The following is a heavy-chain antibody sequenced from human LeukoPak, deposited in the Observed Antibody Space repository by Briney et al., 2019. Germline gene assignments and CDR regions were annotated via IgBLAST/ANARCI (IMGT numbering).Heavy chain of an antibody. V-gene: IGHV3-23*01. CDR3: AKGVQSYGKFDY. Sequence: PGGSLRLSCAVSGFTFSTYAMSWVRQAPGKGLEWVSSISTSGGNTYYADPVKGRFTISRDNSKNTLYLQMNSLRAEDTAVYYCAKGVQSYGKFDYWGQGTLVTVSS. D-gene: IGHD1-26*01. J-gene: IGHJ4*02. CDR2: ISTSGGNT. CDR1: GFTFSTYA.